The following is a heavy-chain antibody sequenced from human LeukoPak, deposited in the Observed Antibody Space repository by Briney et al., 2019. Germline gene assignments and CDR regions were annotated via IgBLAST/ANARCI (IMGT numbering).Heavy chain of an antibody. CDR3: ARDLDGSGSYRDY. Sequence: GASVKVSCKASGYTFTGYYMHWVGQAPGQGLEWMGWINPNSGGTNYAQKFQGRVTMTRDTSISTAYMELSRLRSDDTAVYYCARDLDGSGSYRDYWGQGTLVTVSS. CDR1: GYTFTGYY. D-gene: IGHD3-10*01. CDR2: INPNSGGT. J-gene: IGHJ4*02. V-gene: IGHV1-2*02.